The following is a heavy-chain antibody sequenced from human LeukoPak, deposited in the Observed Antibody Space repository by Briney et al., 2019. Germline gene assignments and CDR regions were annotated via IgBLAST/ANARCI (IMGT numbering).Heavy chain of an antibody. CDR2: INHSGST. V-gene: IGHV4-34*01. CDR3: ARLHRGVAAAGTGYYFDY. J-gene: IGHJ4*02. CDR1: GGSFSGYY. D-gene: IGHD6-13*01. Sequence: PSETLSLTCAVYGGSFSGYYWSWIRQPPGKGLEWIGEINHSGSTNYNPSLKSRVTISVDTSKNQFSLKLSSVIAADTAVYYCARLHRGVAAAGTGYYFDYWGQGTLVTVSS.